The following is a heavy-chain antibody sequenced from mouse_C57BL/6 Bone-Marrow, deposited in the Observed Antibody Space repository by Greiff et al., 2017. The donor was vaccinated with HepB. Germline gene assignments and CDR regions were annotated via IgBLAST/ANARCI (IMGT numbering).Heavy chain of an antibody. CDR3: ARTFYDYNWYFDV. J-gene: IGHJ1*03. CDR1: GYAFTNYL. Sequence: VQLQQSGAELVRPGTSVKVSCKASGYAFTNYLIEWVKQRPGQGLEWIGVINPGSGGTNYNEKFKGKATLTADKSSSTAYMQLSSLTSEDSAVYICARTFYDYNWYFDVWGTGTTVTVSS. D-gene: IGHD2-4*01. V-gene: IGHV1-54*01. CDR2: INPGSGGT.